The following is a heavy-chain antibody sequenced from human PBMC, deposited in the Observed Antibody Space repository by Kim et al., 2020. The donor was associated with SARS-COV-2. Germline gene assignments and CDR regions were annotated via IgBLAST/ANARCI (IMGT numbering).Heavy chain of an antibody. Sequence: GGSLRLSCVASGFTFSTSPMNWVRQAPGRGLEWVSLIRVSGRSTYYADSVKGRFTISRDDSKDTLYLQMNGLRADDTAVSYCASANHCGVWGQGTTVTVS. CDR3: ASANHCGV. D-gene: IGHD2-21*01. CDR2: IRVSGRST. V-gene: IGHV3-23*01. J-gene: IGHJ6*02. CDR1: GFTFSTSP.